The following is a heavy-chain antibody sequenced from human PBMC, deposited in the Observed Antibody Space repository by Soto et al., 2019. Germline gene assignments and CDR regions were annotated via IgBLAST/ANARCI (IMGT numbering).Heavy chain of an antibody. CDR1: GGSFSGYY. V-gene: IGHV4-34*01. CDR2: INHSGST. CDR3: ARGPGGSLFDY. J-gene: IGHJ4*02. D-gene: IGHD1-26*01. Sequence: ASETLSLTCAVYGGSFSGYYWSWIRQPPGKGLEWIGEINHSGSTNYNPSLKSRVTISVDTSKNQFSLKLSAVTAADTAVYYCARGPGGSLFDYWGQGTLVTVSS.